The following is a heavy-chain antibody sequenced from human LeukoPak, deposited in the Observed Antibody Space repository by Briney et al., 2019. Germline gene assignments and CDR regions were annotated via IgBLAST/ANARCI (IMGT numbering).Heavy chain of an antibody. V-gene: IGHV4-34*01. CDR2: INHSGST. J-gene: IGHJ5*02. CDR1: GGSFSGYY. CDR3: ARGLVRFLAAGKRWFDP. D-gene: IGHD6-13*01. Sequence: SETLSLTCAVYGGSFSGYYWSWIRQPPGKGLEWIGEINHSGSTNYNPSLKSRVTISVDTSKNQFSLKLSSVSAADTAVYHCARGLVRFLAAGKRWFDPWGQGTLVTVSS.